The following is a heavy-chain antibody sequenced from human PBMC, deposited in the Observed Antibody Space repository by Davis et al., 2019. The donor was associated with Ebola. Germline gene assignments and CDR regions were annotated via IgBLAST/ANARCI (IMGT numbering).Heavy chain of an antibody. V-gene: IGHV1-3*01. Sequence: APVKVSCKASGYTFTSYAMHWVRQAPGQRLEWMGWINAGNGNTKYSQKFQGRVTITRDTSASTAYMELSSLRSEDTAVYYCARSLGNTAAGYYYYYGMDVWGQGTTVTVSS. CDR3: ARSLGNTAAGYYYYYGMDV. CDR2: INAGNGNT. J-gene: IGHJ6*02. D-gene: IGHD4-23*01. CDR1: GYTFTSYA.